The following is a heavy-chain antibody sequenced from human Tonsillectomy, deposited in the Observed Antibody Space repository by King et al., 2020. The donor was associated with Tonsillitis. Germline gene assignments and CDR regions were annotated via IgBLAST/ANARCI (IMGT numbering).Heavy chain of an antibody. CDR2: IRYDGSNK. CDR3: AKEREGLAFGGFFDY. J-gene: IGHJ4*02. V-gene: IGHV3-30*02. D-gene: IGHD3-10*01. CDR1: GFTFSSYG. Sequence: VQLVESGGGVVQPGESLRLSCAASGFTFSSYGMHCVRQAPGKGLEWVAYIRYDGSNKYYADSVKGRFTLSRDNSKNTLYLQMNSLRADDTAVYYCAKEREGLAFGGFFDYWGKGPLGTVSS.